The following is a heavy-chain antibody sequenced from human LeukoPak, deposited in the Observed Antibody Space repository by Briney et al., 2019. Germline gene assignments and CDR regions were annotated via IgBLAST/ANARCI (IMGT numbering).Heavy chain of an antibody. J-gene: IGHJ4*02. D-gene: IGHD5-18*01. CDR3: ARDSDTAMGTFDY. V-gene: IGHV4-59*01. Sequence: GSLRLSCAASGFTFDDYAMHWVRQPPGKGLEWIGYIYYSGSTNYNPSLKSRVTISVDTSKNQFSLKLSSVTAADTAVYYCARDSDTAMGTFDYWGQGTLVTVSS. CDR2: IYYSGST. CDR1: GFTFDDYA.